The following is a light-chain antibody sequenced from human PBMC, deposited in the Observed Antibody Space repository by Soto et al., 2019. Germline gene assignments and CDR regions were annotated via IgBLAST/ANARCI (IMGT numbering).Light chain of an antibody. V-gene: IGLV1-44*01. CDR3: AAWDDSLNVLV. CDR1: SSNIGSNT. CDR2: NNN. J-gene: IGLJ1*01. Sequence: QSVLTQPPSASGTPGQRVTISCSGSSSNIGSNTVNWYQQLPGTAPKLLIYNNNQRPSGVPDRVSVSKSGTSASLAISGLHSEDEADYYCAAWDDSLNVLVFGTGTKLTVL.